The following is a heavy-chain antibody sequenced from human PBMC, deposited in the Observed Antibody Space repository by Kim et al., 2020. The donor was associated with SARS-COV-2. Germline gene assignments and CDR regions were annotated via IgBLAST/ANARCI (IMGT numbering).Heavy chain of an antibody. CDR1: GFTFSSYE. CDR3: ARGEQWLVDLFDYYYYGMDV. CDR2: ISSSGRTI. J-gene: IGHJ6*02. D-gene: IGHD6-19*01. Sequence: GGSLRLSCAASGFTFSSYEMNWVRQAPGKGLEWVSYISSSGRTIYYADSVKGRFTISRDNAKNSLYLQMNSLRAEDTAVYYCARGEQWLVDLFDYYYYGMDVWGQGTTVTVSS. V-gene: IGHV3-48*03.